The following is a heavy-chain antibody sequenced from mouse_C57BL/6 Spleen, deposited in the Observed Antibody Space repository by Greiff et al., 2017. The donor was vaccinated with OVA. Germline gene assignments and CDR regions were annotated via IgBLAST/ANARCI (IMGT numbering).Heavy chain of an antibody. D-gene: IGHD2-5*01. CDR1: GYAFSSSW. CDR3: ATPDIGSNAWFAY. V-gene: IGHV1-82*01. Sequence: QVQLQQSGPELVKPGASVKISCKASGYAFSSSWMNWVKQRPGKGLEWIGRIYPGDGDTTYNGKFKGKATLTADKSSSTAYMQLSSLTTEDSAVYFCATPDIGSNAWFAYWGQGTLVTVSA. J-gene: IGHJ3*01. CDR2: IYPGDGDT.